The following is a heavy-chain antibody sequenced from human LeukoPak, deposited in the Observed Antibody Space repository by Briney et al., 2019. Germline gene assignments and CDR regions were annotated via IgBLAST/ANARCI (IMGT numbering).Heavy chain of an antibody. J-gene: IGHJ4*02. Sequence: SETLSLTCAVYGGSFSGYYWSWIRQPPGKGLEWIGEINHSGSTNYNPSLRSRVTISVDTSKNQFSLKLSSVTAADTAVYYCARGQITVTHFDYWGQGTLVTVSS. CDR1: GGSFSGYY. CDR2: INHSGST. D-gene: IGHD4-17*01. V-gene: IGHV4-34*01. CDR3: ARGQITVTHFDY.